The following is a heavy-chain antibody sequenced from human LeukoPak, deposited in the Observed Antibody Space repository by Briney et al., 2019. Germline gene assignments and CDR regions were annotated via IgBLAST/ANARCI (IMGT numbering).Heavy chain of an antibody. CDR2: IYWNDDK. Sequence: SGPTLVNPTQTLTLTCTFSGFSLSTSGVGVGWIRQPPGKALEWLALIYWNDDKRYSPSLKSRLTTTKDTSKNQVVLTMTNMDPVDTATYYCAHRSSSGSYFDYWGQGTLVTVSS. J-gene: IGHJ4*02. D-gene: IGHD1-26*01. CDR1: GFSLSTSGVG. CDR3: AHRSSSGSYFDY. V-gene: IGHV2-5*01.